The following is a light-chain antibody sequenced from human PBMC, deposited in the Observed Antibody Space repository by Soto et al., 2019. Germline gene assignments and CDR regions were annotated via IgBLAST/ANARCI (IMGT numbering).Light chain of an antibody. J-gene: IGKJ1*01. CDR3: QHYNSYSEA. CDR2: KAS. V-gene: IGKV1-5*03. Sequence: DIQMTHAPSTLSGSVGNRVTVIGRPSKTISSWLAWYQQKPGKAPKLLIYKASTLTSGVPSRCSGSGSGTEFTLTISSLQHDDFAIYYCQHYNSYSEAFGQGTKGHI. CDR1: KTISSW.